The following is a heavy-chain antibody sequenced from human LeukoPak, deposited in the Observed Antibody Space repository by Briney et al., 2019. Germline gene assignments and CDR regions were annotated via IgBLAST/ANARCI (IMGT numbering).Heavy chain of an antibody. Sequence: GESLKISCKGSGYSFTNYWIGWVRQMPGKGLEWVGIIYPGDSETRYSPSFQGQVTISADKSITTAYLHWSSLKASDTAMYYCARPGRDGGYSYGFDSWGQGTLVTVSP. D-gene: IGHD5-18*01. CDR3: ARPGRDGGYSYGFDS. CDR1: GYSFTNYW. CDR2: IYPGDSET. J-gene: IGHJ5*01. V-gene: IGHV5-51*01.